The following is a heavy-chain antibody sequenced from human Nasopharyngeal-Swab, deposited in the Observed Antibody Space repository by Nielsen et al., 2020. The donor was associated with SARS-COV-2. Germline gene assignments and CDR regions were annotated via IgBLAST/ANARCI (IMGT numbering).Heavy chain of an antibody. J-gene: IGHJ6*02. CDR3: ARWGVSSSFYYYHGMDV. CDR1: GGSISSGSYY. D-gene: IGHD6-6*01. V-gene: IGHV4-39*07. CDR2: INHSGST. Sequence: SETLSLTFTVPGGSISSGSYYWSWIRQPPGKGLEWIGEINHSGSTNYNPSLKSRVTTSVDTSKNQFSLKLSSVTAADTAVYYCARWGVSSSFYYYHGMDVWGQGTTVTVSS.